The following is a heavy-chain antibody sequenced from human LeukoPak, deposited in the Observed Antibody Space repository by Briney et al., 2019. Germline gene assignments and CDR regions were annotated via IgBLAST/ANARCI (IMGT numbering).Heavy chain of an antibody. Sequence: ASVKVSCKASGYTFSNYTLNWVRQAPGQGLEWMGWINTDTGNPTYAQGFIGWFVFSLDTSVTTAYLQISSLKAEDTAVYYCAREFVNYYDSSGYPDYWGQGTLVTVSS. CDR1: GYTFSNYT. V-gene: IGHV7-4-1*02. J-gene: IGHJ4*02. D-gene: IGHD3-22*01. CDR3: AREFVNYYDSSGYPDY. CDR2: INTDTGNP.